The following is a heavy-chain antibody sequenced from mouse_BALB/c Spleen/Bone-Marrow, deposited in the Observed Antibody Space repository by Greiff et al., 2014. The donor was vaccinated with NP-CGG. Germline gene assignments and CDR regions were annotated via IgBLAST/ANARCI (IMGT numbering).Heavy chain of an antibody. V-gene: IGHV1-4*01. CDR2: INPSSGYT. J-gene: IGHJ3*01. CDR1: GYTFTSYT. Sequence: VKLMESGAELARPGASVKMSCKASGYTFTSYTMHWVNQRPGQGLEWIGYINPSSGYTNYNQKFXDKATLTXDKXSSTACMQLSSXXXXXXXXXXXXXXNWDIGGPFAYWGQGTLVTVSA. D-gene: IGHD4-1*01. CDR3: XXXNWDIGGPFAY.